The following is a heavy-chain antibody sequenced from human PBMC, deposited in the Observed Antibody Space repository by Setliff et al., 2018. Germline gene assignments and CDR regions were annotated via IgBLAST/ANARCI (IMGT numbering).Heavy chain of an antibody. V-gene: IGHV4-39*01. CDR1: GDSINSYPYY. CDR3: ARTGTYRYFDY. CDR2: IYYRGDT. Sequence: SETLSLTCTVSGDSINSYPYYWGWIRQPPGKGLEWIGRIYYRGDTYYNASLKGRLTISVDTAQNQFSLRLTSVTAADTAVYYCARTGTYRYFDYCGQGALVTVSS. D-gene: IGHD1-1*01. J-gene: IGHJ4*02.